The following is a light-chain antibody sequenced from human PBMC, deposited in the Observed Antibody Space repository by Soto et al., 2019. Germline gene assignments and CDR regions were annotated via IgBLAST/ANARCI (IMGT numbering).Light chain of an antibody. V-gene: IGLV1-44*01. CDR3: AAWDDSLNSYA. Sequence: QSVLTQPPSASGTPGQRVTISCSGSTSNIGSNTVNWYQQLPGTAHKLLIDNNNQRPLEVPDRFSGSKYGASASLAISGLQCEDEADYYCAAWDDSLNSYAFGTGTKLTVL. CDR2: NNN. J-gene: IGLJ1*01. CDR1: TSNIGSNT.